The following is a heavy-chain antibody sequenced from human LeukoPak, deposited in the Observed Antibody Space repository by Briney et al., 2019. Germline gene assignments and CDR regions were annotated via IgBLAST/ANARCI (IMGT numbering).Heavy chain of an antibody. CDR1: RFNFRAYW. CDR2: ISSGSSTI. D-gene: IGHD3-9*01. J-gene: IGHJ6*02. CDR3: ARVAHFDRGMDV. V-gene: IGHV3-48*04. Sequence: GGSLRLSCTTSRFNFRAYWMGWVRQASGKGLDWLSYISSGSSTIYYADSVKGRFTISRDNTKKTLYLEMNSLRAEDTAVYFCARVAHFDRGMDVWGQGTTVTVSS.